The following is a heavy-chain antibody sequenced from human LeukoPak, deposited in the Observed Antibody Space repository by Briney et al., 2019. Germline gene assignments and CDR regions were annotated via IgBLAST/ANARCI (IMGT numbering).Heavy chain of an antibody. Sequence: SETLSLTCTVSGGSISSINYYWSWIRQPAGKGLEWIGHIYTSGNTHYNPSLKSRVTMSVDTSKNQFSLKLSSVTAADTAVYYCARGSTYYYGSGKSWFDPWGQGTLVTVSS. V-gene: IGHV4-61*09. D-gene: IGHD3-10*01. J-gene: IGHJ5*02. CDR1: GGSISSINYY. CDR3: ARGSTYYYGSGKSWFDP. CDR2: IYTSGNT.